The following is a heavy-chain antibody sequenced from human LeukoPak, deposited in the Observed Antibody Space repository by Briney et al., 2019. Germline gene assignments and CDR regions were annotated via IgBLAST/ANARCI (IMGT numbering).Heavy chain of an antibody. J-gene: IGHJ4*02. V-gene: IGHV3-33*01. Sequence: GRSLRLSCAASGFTFSNYGMHWVRQAPGKGLEWVAVIWHDGSNRYYADSVKGRFTISGDNSENTLYLQMNSLRAEDTAVYYCSGNFDFWGQGTLVTVSS. CDR3: SGNFDF. CDR1: GFTFSNYG. CDR2: IWHDGSNR.